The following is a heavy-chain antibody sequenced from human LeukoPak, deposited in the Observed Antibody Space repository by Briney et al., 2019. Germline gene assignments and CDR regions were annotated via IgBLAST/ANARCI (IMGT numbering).Heavy chain of an antibody. V-gene: IGHV1-69*01. CDR3: AREGFGESKSYYYYGMDV. J-gene: IGHJ6*02. Sequence: SVKVSCKASGGTFSSYAISWVRQAPGQGLEWMGGVIPIFGTANYAQKFQGRVTITADESTSTAYMELSSLRSEDTAVYYCAREGFGESKSYYYYGMDVWGQGTTVTVSS. CDR1: GGTFSSYA. D-gene: IGHD3-10*01. CDR2: VIPIFGTA.